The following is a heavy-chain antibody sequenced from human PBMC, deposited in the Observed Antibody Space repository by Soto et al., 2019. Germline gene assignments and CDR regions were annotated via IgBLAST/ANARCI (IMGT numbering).Heavy chain of an antibody. CDR2: ISWNSGSI. J-gene: IGHJ4*02. D-gene: IGHD3-3*01. CDR1: GFTFDDYA. Sequence: EVQLVESGGGLVQPGRSLRLSCAASGFTFDDYAMHWVRQAPGKGLEWVSGISWNSGSIGYADSVRGRFTISRDNDKSSLYVQMNSLRAEDTALYYCAKDTTIYGLAQGGVFDYWGQGTLVTVSS. CDR3: AKDTTIYGLAQGGVFDY. V-gene: IGHV3-9*01.